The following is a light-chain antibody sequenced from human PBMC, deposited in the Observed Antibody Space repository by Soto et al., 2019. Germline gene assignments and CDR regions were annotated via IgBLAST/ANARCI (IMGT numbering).Light chain of an antibody. CDR3: QHYNSYSEA. Sequence: DILVTQSPATLSGSVGDRVTITCRASQTLSSWLDWYQQKPGKAPKLLFYNASTLQSGVPSRFSGSGSGTEFTLTISSLQPDDLATYYCQHYNSYSEAFGQGTKVDI. CDR2: NAS. J-gene: IGKJ1*01. CDR1: QTLSSW. V-gene: IGKV1-5*03.